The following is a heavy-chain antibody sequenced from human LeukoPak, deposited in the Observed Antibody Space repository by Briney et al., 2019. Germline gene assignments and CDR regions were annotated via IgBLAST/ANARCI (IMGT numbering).Heavy chain of an antibody. CDR2: IRYDGSNK. V-gene: IGHV3-30*02. Sequence: PGGSLRLSCAASGFSFSSYGMHWVRQAPGKGLEWVAFIRYDGSNKYYADSVKGRFTISRDNSKNTLYLQMNSLRAEDTAVYYCGSRRTAMFGVIKGPIDYWGQGTLVTVSS. CDR1: GFSFSSYG. CDR3: GSRRTAMFGVIKGPIDY. D-gene: IGHD3-3*01. J-gene: IGHJ4*02.